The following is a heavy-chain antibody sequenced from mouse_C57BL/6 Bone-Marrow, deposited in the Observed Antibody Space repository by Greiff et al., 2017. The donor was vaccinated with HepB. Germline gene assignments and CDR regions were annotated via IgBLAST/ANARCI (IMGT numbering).Heavy chain of an antibody. Sequence: QVQLQQPGAELVKPGASVKVSCKASGYTFTSYWMHWVKQRPGQGLEWIGRIHPSDSDTNYNQKFKGKATFTLDKSSSTAYMQLNMLTSEDSAVYYCAIGGYCVEWYFDVWGTGTTVTVSS. J-gene: IGHJ1*03. D-gene: IGHD2-3*01. V-gene: IGHV1-74*01. CDR1: GYTFTSYW. CDR2: IHPSDSDT. CDR3: AIGGYCVEWYFDV.